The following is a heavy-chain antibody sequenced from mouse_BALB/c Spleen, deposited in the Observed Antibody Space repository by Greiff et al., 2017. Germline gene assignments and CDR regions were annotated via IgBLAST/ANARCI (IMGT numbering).Heavy chain of an antibody. D-gene: IGHD2-1*01. CDR2: IYPYNGGT. CDR3: ARGGAYGNYWFAY. CDR1: GYTFTDYN. V-gene: IGHV1S29*02. J-gene: IGHJ3*01. Sequence: EVQLQQSGPELVKPGASVKISCKASGYTFTDYNMHWVKQSHGKSLEWIGYIYPYNGGTGYNQKFKSKATLTVDNSSSTAYMELRSLTSEDSAVYYCARGGAYGNYWFAYWGQGTLVTVSA.